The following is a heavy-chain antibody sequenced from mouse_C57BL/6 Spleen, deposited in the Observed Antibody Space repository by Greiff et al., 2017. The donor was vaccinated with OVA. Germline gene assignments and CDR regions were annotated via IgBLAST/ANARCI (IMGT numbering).Heavy chain of an antibody. Sequence: VKVVESGAELVKPGASVKISCKASGYAFSSYWMNWVKQRPGKGLEWIGQIYPGDGDTNYNGKFKGKATLTADKSSSTAYMQLSSLTSEDSAVYFCAAYSNYDAMDYWGQGTSVTVSS. CDR2: IYPGDGDT. V-gene: IGHV1-80*01. D-gene: IGHD2-5*01. CDR1: GYAFSSYW. J-gene: IGHJ4*01. CDR3: AAYSNYDAMDY.